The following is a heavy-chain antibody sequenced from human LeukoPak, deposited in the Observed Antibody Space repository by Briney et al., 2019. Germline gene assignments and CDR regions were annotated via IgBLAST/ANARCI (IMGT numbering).Heavy chain of an antibody. CDR2: INPNSGGT. V-gene: IGHV1-2*02. CDR1: GYTFTGYY. CDR3: ARDLCSGGSCYQGANWFDP. J-gene: IGHJ5*02. Sequence: GASVKVSCKASGYTFTGYYMHWVRQAPGQGLEWMGWINPNSGGTNYAQKFQGRVTMTRDTSISTAYMELSRLRSDDTAVYYCARDLCSGGSCYQGANWFDPWGQGTLVTVSS. D-gene: IGHD2-15*01.